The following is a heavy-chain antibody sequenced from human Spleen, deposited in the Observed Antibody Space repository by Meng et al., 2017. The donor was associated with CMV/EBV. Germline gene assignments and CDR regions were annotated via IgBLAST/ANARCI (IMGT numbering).Heavy chain of an antibody. J-gene: IGHJ4*02. Sequence: EVQLVESGGGLVKPGGSLRLSCAASGVTFSSYSMNWVRQAPGKGLEWVSSISSSSSYIYYADSVKGRFTISRDNAKNSLYLQMNSLRAEDTAVYYCASSEGVLLWFGEIWGQGTLVTVSS. D-gene: IGHD3-10*01. CDR3: ASSEGVLLWFGEI. CDR2: ISSSSSYI. V-gene: IGHV3-21*01. CDR1: GVTFSSYS.